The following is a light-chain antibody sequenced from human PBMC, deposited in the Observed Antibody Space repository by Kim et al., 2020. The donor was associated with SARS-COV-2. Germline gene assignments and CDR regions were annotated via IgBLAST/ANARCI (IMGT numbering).Light chain of an antibody. CDR1: NMGLKG. CDR3: QVWDVGHAV. Sequence: SVSPGQTASITCGGDNMGLKGARWCQQKPGQAPVLVIYYDSDRPSGIPERFSGSKSGNTATLTISRVEAGDEADYFCQVWDVGHAVFGGGTQLTVL. V-gene: IGLV3-21*01. J-gene: IGLJ3*02. CDR2: YDS.